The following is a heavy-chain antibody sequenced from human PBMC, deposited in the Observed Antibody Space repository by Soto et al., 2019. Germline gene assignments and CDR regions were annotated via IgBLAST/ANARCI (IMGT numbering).Heavy chain of an antibody. CDR1: GGSISSYY. D-gene: IGHD6-13*01. V-gene: IGHV4-59*01. J-gene: IGHJ3*02. Sequence: SETMSLSCTVSGGSISSYYWSWIRQPPGKGLEWIGYIYYSGSTNYNPSLKSRVTISVDTSKNQFSLKLSSVTAADTAVYYCARDLSIAAAGTHDAFDIWGQGTMVTVS. CDR3: ARDLSIAAAGTHDAFDI. CDR2: IYYSGST.